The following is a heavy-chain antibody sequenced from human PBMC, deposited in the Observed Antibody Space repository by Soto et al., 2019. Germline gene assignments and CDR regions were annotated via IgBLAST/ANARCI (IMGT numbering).Heavy chain of an antibody. D-gene: IGHD3-3*01. V-gene: IGHV4-30-4*01. Sequence: PSETLSLTCTVSGGSISSGDYYWSWIRQPPGKGLEWIGYIYYSGSTYYNPSLKSRVTISVDTSKNKFSLKLSSVTAADTAVYYCARANFADDFWSGYYTIDYWGQGTLVTVSS. CDR2: IYYSGST. CDR1: GGSISSGDYY. J-gene: IGHJ4*02. CDR3: ARANFADDFWSGYYTIDY.